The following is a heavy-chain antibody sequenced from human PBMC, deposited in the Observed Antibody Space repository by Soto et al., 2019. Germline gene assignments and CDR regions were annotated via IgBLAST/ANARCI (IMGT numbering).Heavy chain of an antibody. CDR1: GGSINSGGYS. J-gene: IGHJ5*02. CDR2: IYHTGTT. D-gene: IGHD3-22*01. V-gene: IGHV4-30-2*01. CDR3: ARGVNYYDSSGSSWFDP. Sequence: PSETLSLTCTVSGGSINSGGYSWTWIRQPPGKGLEWIGFIYHTGTTYYKPSLKSRVTISVDRSKNQFSLKLNSVTAADTFVYYCARGVNYYDSSGSSWFDPRGQGALVTVS.